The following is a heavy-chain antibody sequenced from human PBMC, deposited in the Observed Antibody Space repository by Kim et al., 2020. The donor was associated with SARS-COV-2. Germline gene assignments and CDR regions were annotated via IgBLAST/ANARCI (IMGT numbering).Heavy chain of an antibody. V-gene: IGHV5-51*01. J-gene: IGHJ5*02. CDR1: GYSFTNYW. CDR2: IYPEDSQT. Sequence: GESLKISCQGSGYSFTNYWIAWVRQTPGNGLESMGLIYPEDSQTQYSPSFRGQVTMSADKSVSTAYLEWSSLKASDTAIYYCAKKGPNGSGPYSTNWFDLWGQGTLVTVSS. D-gene: IGHD3-10*01. CDR3: AKKGPNGSGPYSTNWFDL.